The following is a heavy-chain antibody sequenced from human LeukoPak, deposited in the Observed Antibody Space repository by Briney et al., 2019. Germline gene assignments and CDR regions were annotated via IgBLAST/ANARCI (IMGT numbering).Heavy chain of an antibody. Sequence: SETLSLTCTVSGGSISSYYWSWIRQPPGKGLEWIEYIYYSGSTNYNPSLKSRVTISVDTSKNQFSLKLSSVTAADTAVYYCAGAPGPYDSSDYPFDYWGQGTLVTVSS. V-gene: IGHV4-59*01. J-gene: IGHJ4*02. CDR3: AGAPGPYDSSDYPFDY. D-gene: IGHD3-22*01. CDR1: GGSISSYY. CDR2: IYYSGST.